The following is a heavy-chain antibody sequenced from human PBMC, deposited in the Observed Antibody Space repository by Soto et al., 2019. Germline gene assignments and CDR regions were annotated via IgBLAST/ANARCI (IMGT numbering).Heavy chain of an antibody. J-gene: IGHJ4*02. D-gene: IGHD2-2*01. CDR2: IYYSENS. CDR1: GGSVTSSDFY. CDR3: ASKKGYCGRSVCFPPNRLDF. V-gene: IGHV4-30-4*01. Sequence: QVQLQESGPGLVKPSQTLSLTCSVSGGSVTSSDFYWSWLRQHPGKGLEWIGYIYYSENSYYGPPIVSRVSISLDTSKNLFSLSLTCVTPAETTVYYCASKKGYCGRSVCFPPNRLDFWCPGSLVTVSS.